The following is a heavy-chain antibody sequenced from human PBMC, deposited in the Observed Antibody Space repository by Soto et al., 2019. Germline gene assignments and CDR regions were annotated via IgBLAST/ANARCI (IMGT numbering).Heavy chain of an antibody. CDR1: GGSFSGYY. V-gene: IGHV4-34*01. J-gene: IGHJ4*02. CDR3: ARLGTRVAGTDY. D-gene: IGHD6-19*01. CDR2: INHSGST. Sequence: SETLSLTCAVYGGSFSGYYWSWIRQPPGKGLEWIGEINHSGSTNYNPSLKSRVTISVDTSKNQFSLKLSSVTAADTAVYYCARLGTRVAGTDYRGQGTLVTVSS.